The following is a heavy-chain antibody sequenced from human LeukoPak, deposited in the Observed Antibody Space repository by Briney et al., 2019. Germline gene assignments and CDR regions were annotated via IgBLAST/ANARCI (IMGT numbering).Heavy chain of an antibody. CDR1: GASISSHY. D-gene: IGHD2-2*03. Sequence: SETLSLTCTVSGASISSHYWSWIRQPPGRGLEWIGYIYYSGSTNYNPPLKSRVTISVDTSKNQFSLKLSSVTAADTAVYYCARHTSDGYGPAPYGFDIWGQGTMVTVSS. J-gene: IGHJ3*02. CDR2: IYYSGST. V-gene: IGHV4-59*08. CDR3: ARHTSDGYGPAPYGFDI.